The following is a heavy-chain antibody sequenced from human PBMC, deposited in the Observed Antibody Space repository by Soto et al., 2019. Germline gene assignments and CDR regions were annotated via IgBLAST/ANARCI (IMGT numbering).Heavy chain of an antibody. CDR2: SRDKPQGYST. CDR1: GFTLSGHY. J-gene: IGHJ4*02. Sequence: PGGSLRLSCAGSGFTLSGHYIDRVRPAPGKGLEWVGRSRDKPQGYSTTYAASGKGRFTASRDESKNSAYLQMNSLKTEDTDVYYCVRPTYFSDSSGYTRCLDYKGQATLVTSPQ. CDR3: VRPTYFSDSSGYTRCLDY. D-gene: IGHD3-22*01. V-gene: IGHV3-72*01.